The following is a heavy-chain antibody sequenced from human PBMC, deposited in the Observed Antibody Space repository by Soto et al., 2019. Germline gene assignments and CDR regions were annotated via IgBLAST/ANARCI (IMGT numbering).Heavy chain of an antibody. V-gene: IGHV3-30*02. CDR2: VWDDGSNK. D-gene: IGHD3-22*01. CDR3: AKEWVYDTSGWYFEY. CDR1: GFTFSSYG. J-gene: IGHJ4*02. Sequence: GGSLRLSCAASGFTFSSYGMHWVRQSPGKGLEWVAVVWDDGSNKYYADSVKGRFTISRDNSKNTLYLQMNSLRAEDTAVYYCAKEWVYDTSGWYFEYWGQGTLVTVSS.